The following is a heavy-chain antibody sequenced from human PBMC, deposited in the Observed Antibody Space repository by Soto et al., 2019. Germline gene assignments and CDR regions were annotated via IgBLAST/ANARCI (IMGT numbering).Heavy chain of an antibody. J-gene: IGHJ4*02. Sequence: EVQLEESGGGLVQPGWSLRLSCAASGFTFSSYNMNWVRQTPGKGLEWVSHISSSRSTIYYADSVKGRFTISRDNAKNSLYLQMNSLRVEDTAVYYCARCDYGDHGEMTLGYYFDSWGQGTLVTVSS. CDR2: ISSSRSTI. V-gene: IGHV3-48*01. D-gene: IGHD4-17*01. CDR3: ARCDYGDHGEMTLGYYFDS. CDR1: GFTFSSYN.